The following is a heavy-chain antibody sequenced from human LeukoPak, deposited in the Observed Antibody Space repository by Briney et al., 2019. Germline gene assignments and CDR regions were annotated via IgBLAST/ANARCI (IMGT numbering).Heavy chain of an antibody. J-gene: IGHJ5*01. CDR3: ARGRGRQVLITTSRRSFWFDS. CDR1: GGSFSGYY. Sequence: PSETLSLTCAVSGGSFSGYYWSWIRQIPGKGLEWIGEINPSGSTSYKPSLKSRVTISLDTSKNQFSLKLSSVTAADTAVYYCARGRGRQVLITTSRRSFWFDSWGQGTLVTVSS. V-gene: IGHV4-34*01. CDR2: INPSGST. D-gene: IGHD3-22*01.